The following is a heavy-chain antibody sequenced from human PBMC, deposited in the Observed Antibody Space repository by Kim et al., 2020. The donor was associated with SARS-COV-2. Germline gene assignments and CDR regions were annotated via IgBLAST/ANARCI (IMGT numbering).Heavy chain of an antibody. CDR2: IYYSGST. Sequence: SETLSLTCTVSGGSISSSSYYWGWIRQPPGKGLEWIGSIYYSGSTYYNPSLKSRVTISVDTSKNQFSLKLSSVTAADTAVYYCARRQLAAVHYYYGMDVWGQGTTVTVSS. V-gene: IGHV4-39*01. CDR3: ARRQLAAVHYYYGMDV. J-gene: IGHJ6*02. D-gene: IGHD6-13*01. CDR1: GGSISSSSYY.